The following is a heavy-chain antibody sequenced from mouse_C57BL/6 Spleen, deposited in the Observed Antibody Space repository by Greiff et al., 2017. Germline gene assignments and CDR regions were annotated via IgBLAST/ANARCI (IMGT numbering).Heavy chain of an antibody. Sequence: EVQLQQSGPELVKPGASVKIPCKASGYTFTDYNMDWVKQSPGKSLEWIGDINPNNGGTIYNQKFKGKATLTVDKSSSTAYMELRSLTSEDAAVYYCARSPTAQAAWFAYWGQGTLVTVSA. CDR3: ARSPTAQAAWFAY. CDR2: INPNNGGT. CDR1: GYTFTDYN. D-gene: IGHD3-2*02. V-gene: IGHV1-18*01. J-gene: IGHJ3*01.